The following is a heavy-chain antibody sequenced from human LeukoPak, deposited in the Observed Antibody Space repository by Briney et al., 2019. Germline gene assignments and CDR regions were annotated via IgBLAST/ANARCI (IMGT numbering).Heavy chain of an antibody. J-gene: IGHJ4*02. V-gene: IGHV3-9*01. D-gene: IGHD4-4*01. CDR2: ISWDTGSL. CDR1: GFTFEDYA. Sequence: GRSLRLSCAASGFTFEDYAMHWVRQAPGKGLEWVSGISWDTGSLAYADSAKGRFTISRDIAKNSLYLQIHSLRPDDTAFYYCAKNRGLATVAPFHYWGQGTLVIVSS. CDR3: AKNRGLATVAPFHY.